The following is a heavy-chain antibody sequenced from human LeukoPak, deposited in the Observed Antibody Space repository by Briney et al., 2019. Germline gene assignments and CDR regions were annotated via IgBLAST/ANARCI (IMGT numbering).Heavy chain of an antibody. CDR2: FDPEDGET. D-gene: IGHD3-22*01. Sequence: ASVKVSCKVSGYTLTELSMHWVRQAPGKGLEWMGGFDPEDGETIYAQKFQGRVTMTEDTSTDTAYMELSSLRSEDTAVYYCATEKPLTYYYDSSGYTNLDYWGQGTLVTVSS. CDR1: GYTLTELS. CDR3: ATEKPLTYYYDSSGYTNLDY. J-gene: IGHJ4*02. V-gene: IGHV1-24*01.